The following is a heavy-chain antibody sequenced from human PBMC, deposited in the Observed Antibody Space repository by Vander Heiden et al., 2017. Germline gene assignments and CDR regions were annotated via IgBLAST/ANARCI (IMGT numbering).Heavy chain of an antibody. J-gene: IGHJ6*02. CDR2: IYDSGSP. CDR3: AREGSGNYFDLGYYYYGMDV. CDR1: GGAVSGYY. D-gene: IGHD3-22*01. Sequence: QVQLQESGPGLVKPSETLSLTCTVSGGAVSGYYWTWIRQPPGKGLEWIGHIYDSGSPDYNPSLKSRVTMSIDTSKNQISLILSSVTAADTAVYYCAREGSGNYFDLGYYYYGMDVWGQGTTVTVSS. V-gene: IGHV4-59*02.